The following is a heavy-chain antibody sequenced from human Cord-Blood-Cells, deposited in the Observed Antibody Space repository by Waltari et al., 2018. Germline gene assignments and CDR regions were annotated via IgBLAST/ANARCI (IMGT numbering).Heavy chain of an antibody. CDR2: ISSSSSYL. CDR3: ARGIAVAPRYWYFDL. V-gene: IGHV3-21*01. D-gene: IGHD6-19*01. J-gene: IGHJ2*01. CDR1: GFTFRSYS. Sequence: EVQLVESGGGLVKPGGSLRLSCAASGFTFRSYSMNWVRQAPGKGLEWVSSISSSSSYLYYADSVKGRFTISRDNAKNSLYLQMNSLRAEDTAVYYCARGIAVAPRYWYFDLWGRGTLVTVSS.